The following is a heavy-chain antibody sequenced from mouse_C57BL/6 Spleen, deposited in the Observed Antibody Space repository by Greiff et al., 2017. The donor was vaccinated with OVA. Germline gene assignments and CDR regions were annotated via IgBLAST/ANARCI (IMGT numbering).Heavy chain of an antibody. V-gene: IGHV1-52*01. J-gene: IGHJ2*01. CDR2: IDPSDSET. D-gene: IGHD2-4*01. CDR1: GYTFTSYW. CDR3: ARRGSWDYDGGDY. Sequence: VQLQQPGAELVRPGSSVKLSCKASGYTFTSYWMHWVKQRPIQGLEWIGNIDPSDSETHYNQKFKDKATLTVDKSSSTAYMQLSSLTSEDSAVYYCARRGSWDYDGGDYWGQGTTLTVSS.